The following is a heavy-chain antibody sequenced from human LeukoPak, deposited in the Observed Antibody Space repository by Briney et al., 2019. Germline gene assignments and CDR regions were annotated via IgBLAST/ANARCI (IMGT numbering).Heavy chain of an antibody. V-gene: IGHV4-38-2*02. CDR1: GYSISSGYY. J-gene: IGHJ6*03. D-gene: IGHD4-17*01. Sequence: SETLSLTCAVSGYSISSGYYWGRIRPPPGKGLEWIGSIYHSGSTYYNPSLKSRVTISVDTSKNQFSLKLSTVTAADTAVYYCARDGDYNYYYYYYMDVWGKGTTVTVSS. CDR2: IYHSGST. CDR3: ARDGDYNYYYYYYMDV.